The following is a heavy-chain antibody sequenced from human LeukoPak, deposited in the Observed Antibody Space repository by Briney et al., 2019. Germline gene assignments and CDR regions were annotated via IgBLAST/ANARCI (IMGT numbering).Heavy chain of an antibody. CDR2: ITSTSSPI. CDR1: GFTFSSYS. Sequence: GGSLRLSCAGSGFTFSSYSMTWVRQAPGEGLEWLSYITSTSSPIYYADSVRGRFTISRDNAKNSLYLQMNSLGAEDTAVYYCARMFRPYYYGMDVWGQGTTVTVSS. CDR3: ARMFRPYYYGMDV. J-gene: IGHJ6*02. V-gene: IGHV3-48*01. D-gene: IGHD3-10*02.